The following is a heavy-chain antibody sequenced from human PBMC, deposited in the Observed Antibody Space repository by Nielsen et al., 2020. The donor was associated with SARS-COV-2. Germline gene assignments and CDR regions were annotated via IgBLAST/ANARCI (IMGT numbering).Heavy chain of an antibody. CDR2: INHTGDT. Sequence: SETLSLTCAVSGGSFTAYYWSWIRQPPGKGPEWIGEINHTGDTNNNPSLRSRVTVSRDTSKNQFSLKLSSVTAADTAVYYCAGGFYDSRGYNLVYWGQGTLVTVSS. CDR1: GGSFTAYY. D-gene: IGHD3-22*01. J-gene: IGHJ4*02. CDR3: AGGFYDSRGYNLVY. V-gene: IGHV4-34*01.